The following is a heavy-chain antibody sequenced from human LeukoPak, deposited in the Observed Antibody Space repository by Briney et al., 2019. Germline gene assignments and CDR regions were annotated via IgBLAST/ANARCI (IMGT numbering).Heavy chain of an antibody. D-gene: IGHD2-2*03. CDR1: GGSISNYY. CDR2: IYYIGST. V-gene: IGHV4-59*08. CDR3: ARHSRLDKSSLSWADY. J-gene: IGHJ4*02. Sequence: ASETLSLTCTVSGGSISNYYWSWIRQPPGKGLEWIGYIYYIGSTNYNPSLKSRITISVDTSKNQFSLRLSSVTAADTAVYYCARHSRLDKSSLSWADYWGQGTLVTVSS.